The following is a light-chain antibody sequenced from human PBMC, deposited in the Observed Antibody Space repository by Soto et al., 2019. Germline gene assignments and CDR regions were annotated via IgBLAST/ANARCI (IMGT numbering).Light chain of an antibody. V-gene: IGLV1-51*01. CDR3: GTWDSSLSAGCV. Sequence: QSVLTQPPSVSAAPGQKVTISCSGSSSNIGKNYVSWYQQLPGTAPKLLIYDNNKRPSGIPDRFSGSKSGTSATLGITGLQTGDEADYYCGTWDSSLSAGCVFGGGTKVTVL. CDR2: DNN. J-gene: IGLJ3*02. CDR1: SSNIGKNY.